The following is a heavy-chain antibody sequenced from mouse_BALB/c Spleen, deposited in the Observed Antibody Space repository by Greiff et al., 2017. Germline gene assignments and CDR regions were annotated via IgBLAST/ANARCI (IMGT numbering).Heavy chain of an antibody. CDR2: IYPGDGDT. D-gene: IGHD2-1*01. J-gene: IGHJ4*01. V-gene: IGHV1-82*01. CDR3: ASYGNSYAMDY. Sequence: VQGVESGPELVKPGASVKISCKASGYAFSSSWMNWVKQRPGQGLEWIGRIYPGDGDTNYNGKFKGKATLTADKSSSTAYMQLSSLTSVDSAVYFCASYGNSYAMDYWGQGTSVTVSS. CDR1: GYAFSSSW.